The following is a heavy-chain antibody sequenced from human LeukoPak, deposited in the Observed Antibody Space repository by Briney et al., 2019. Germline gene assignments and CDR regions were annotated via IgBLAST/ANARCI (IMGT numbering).Heavy chain of an antibody. J-gene: IGHJ4*02. CDR3: TRGGRYSYGYSGY. Sequence: GGSLRLSCAASGFTFSSYNMNWVRQAPGKGLEWVSCISSSSKYIYYADSLKGRFTISRDNAKNSLYLQMNSLKTEDTAVYYCTRGGRYSYGYSGYWGQGTLVTVSS. CDR2: ISSSSKYI. CDR1: GFTFSSYN. V-gene: IGHV3-21*03. D-gene: IGHD5-18*01.